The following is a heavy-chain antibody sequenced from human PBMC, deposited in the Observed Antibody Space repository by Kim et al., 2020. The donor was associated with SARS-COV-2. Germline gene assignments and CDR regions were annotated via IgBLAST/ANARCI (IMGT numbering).Heavy chain of an antibody. D-gene: IGHD3-10*01. V-gene: IGHV3-30*04. Sequence: GGSLRLSCAASGFTFSSYAMHWVRQAPGKGLEWVAVISYDGSNKYYADSVKGRFTISRDNSKNTLYLQMNSLRAEDTAVYYCARELRGVSSMDVWGQGTTVTVSS. CDR2: ISYDGSNK. CDR1: GFTFSSYA. J-gene: IGHJ6*02. CDR3: ARELRGVSSMDV.